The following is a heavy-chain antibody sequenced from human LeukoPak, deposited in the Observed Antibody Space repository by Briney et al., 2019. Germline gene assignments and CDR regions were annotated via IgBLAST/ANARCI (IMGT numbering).Heavy chain of an antibody. CDR2: INHSGST. CDR3: ARGAGYDILTGYYYSYYFDY. D-gene: IGHD3-9*01. CDR1: GGSFSGYY. Sequence: SETLSLTCAVYGGSFSGYYWSWIRQPPGKGPEWIGEINHSGSTNFNPSLKSRVTLSVDTSKNQFALKLSSVPAADTAVYYCARGAGYDILTGYYYSYYFDYWGRGTLVTVSS. V-gene: IGHV4-34*01. J-gene: IGHJ4*02.